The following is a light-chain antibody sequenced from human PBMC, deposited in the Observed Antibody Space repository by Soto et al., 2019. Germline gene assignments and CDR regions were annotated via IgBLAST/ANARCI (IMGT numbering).Light chain of an antibody. V-gene: IGKV1-5*03. CDR2: KAS. CDR3: QQYDSYPLT. J-gene: IGKJ1*01. Sequence: DIQMTQSPSALSASVGDRVTMTCRASQSISSWLAWYQQKPGKAPKLLIYKASILENGVPSRFSGSGSGTDFTLSISNLQPEDFATYYCQQYDSYPLTLGQGTKVEIK. CDR1: QSISSW.